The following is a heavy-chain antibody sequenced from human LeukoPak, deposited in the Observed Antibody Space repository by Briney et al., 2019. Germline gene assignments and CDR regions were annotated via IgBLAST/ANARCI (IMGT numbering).Heavy chain of an antibody. Sequence: SETLSLTCTVSGGSISSSNYYWGWIRQPPGKGLEWIGNIYYSGSTYYNPSLKSRVTISVDTSKNQFSLKLRSVTAADTAVYYCARPGGRLAAIRYWGQGTLVTVSS. J-gene: IGHJ4*02. CDR3: ARPGGRLAAIRY. CDR2: IYYSGST. CDR1: GGSISSSNYY. D-gene: IGHD5-24*01. V-gene: IGHV4-39*01.